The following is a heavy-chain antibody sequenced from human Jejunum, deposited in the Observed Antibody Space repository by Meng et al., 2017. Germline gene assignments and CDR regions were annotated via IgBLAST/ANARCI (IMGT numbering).Heavy chain of an antibody. CDR2: ISLSGSP. V-gene: IGHV4-4*02. J-gene: IGHJ4*02. Sequence: QVRLQESGPGLVNPSGNLSLTCAVYGGSISSSSWWSWVRQPPGKGLEWIGEISLSGSPSYNPSLRTRVTISIDTSRNQFSLSLSSVTAADTAVYYCARHGAAPYFDDWGQGSLVTVSS. CDR1: GGSISSSSW. D-gene: IGHD2-15*01. CDR3: ARHGAAPYFDD.